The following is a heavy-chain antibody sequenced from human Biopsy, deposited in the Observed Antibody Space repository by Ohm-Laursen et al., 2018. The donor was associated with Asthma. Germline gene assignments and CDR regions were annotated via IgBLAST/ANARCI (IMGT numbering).Heavy chain of an antibody. CDR2: ISWNSATI. V-gene: IGHV3-9*01. CDR1: RFTYE. CDR3: AKVRSDWVITESFDY. D-gene: IGHD3-22*01. J-gene: IGHJ4*02. Sequence: SLRLSCAASRFTYEMHWVRQAPGKGLEWVSGISWNSATIGYADSVEGRFTISRDNTKNSVFLHMDSLRPEDTAFYYCAKVRSDWVITESFDYWGQGVLVTVSS.